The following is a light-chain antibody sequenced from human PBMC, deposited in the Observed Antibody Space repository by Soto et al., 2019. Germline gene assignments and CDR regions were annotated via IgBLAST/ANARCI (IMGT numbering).Light chain of an antibody. Sequence: QSALTQPASVSGSPGQSITISCTGTSSDVGSYKFVSWYQQHPGKAPKLMIYDDNKRPSGLSTRFSASKSGDTASLTISGLQAEDEANYYCCSYAASSTFVVFGGGTQLTVL. J-gene: IGLJ2*01. CDR3: CSYAASSTFVV. CDR2: DDN. CDR1: SSDVGSYKF. V-gene: IGLV2-23*02.